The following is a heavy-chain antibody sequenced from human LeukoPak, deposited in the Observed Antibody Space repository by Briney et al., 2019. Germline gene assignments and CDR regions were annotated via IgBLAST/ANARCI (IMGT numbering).Heavy chain of an antibody. D-gene: IGHD2/OR15-2a*01. V-gene: IGHV4-59*08. Sequence: PSETLSLTCTVSGGSISSYYWSWIRQPPGKGLEWIGYIYYSGSTNYNPSLKSRVTISVDTSKNQFSLKLSSVTAADTDVYYCARHGPFPSFQVSYFDYWGQGTLVTVSS. CDR3: ARHGPFPSFQVSYFDY. J-gene: IGHJ4*02. CDR2: IYYSGST. CDR1: GGSISSYY.